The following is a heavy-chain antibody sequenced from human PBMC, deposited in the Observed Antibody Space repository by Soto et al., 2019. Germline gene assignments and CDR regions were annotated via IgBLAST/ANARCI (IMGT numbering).Heavy chain of an antibody. CDR1: GFTFSSYA. V-gene: IGHV3-30-3*01. CDR2: ISYDGSNK. D-gene: IGHD6-19*01. CDR3: EREEQWLVPDY. Sequence: GGSLRLSCAASGFTFSSYAMHWVRQAPCKGLEWVAVISYDGSNKYYADSVKGRFTISRDNSKNTLYLQMNSLRAEDTAVYYCEREEQWLVPDYWGQGTLVTVSS. J-gene: IGHJ4*02.